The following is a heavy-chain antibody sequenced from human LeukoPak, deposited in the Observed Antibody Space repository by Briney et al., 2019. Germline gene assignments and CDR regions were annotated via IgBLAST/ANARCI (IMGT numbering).Heavy chain of an antibody. V-gene: IGHV1-24*01. CDR2: FDPEDGET. CDR3: ATIYDRGDY. J-gene: IGHJ4*02. CDR1: GYTLTELS. Sequence: GASVKVSCKVSGYTLTELSMHWVRQAPGEGLEWMGGFDPEDGETIYAQKFQGRVTMTEGTSTDTAYMELSSLRSEDTAVYYCATIYDRGDYWGQGTLVTVSS. D-gene: IGHD3-22*01.